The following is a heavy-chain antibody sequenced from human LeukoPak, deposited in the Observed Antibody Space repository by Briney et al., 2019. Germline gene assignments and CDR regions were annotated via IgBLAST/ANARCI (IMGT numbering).Heavy chain of an antibody. CDR1: GFTFDDYA. V-gene: IGHV3-43*02. CDR3: AKGGTTFQSFDY. D-gene: IGHD2/OR15-2a*01. CDR2: ISGDGGST. Sequence: GGSLRLSCAASGFTFDDYAMHWVRQTPGKGLEWVSLISGDGGSTYYADSVKGRFTVSRDNSKNTLYLQMNSLRAEDTAVYYCAKGGTTFQSFDYWGQGTPVTVSS. J-gene: IGHJ4*02.